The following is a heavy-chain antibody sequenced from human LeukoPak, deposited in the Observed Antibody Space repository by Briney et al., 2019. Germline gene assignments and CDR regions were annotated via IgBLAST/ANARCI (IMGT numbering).Heavy chain of an antibody. CDR3: ARLDRLPDDAFDI. CDR2: INWNGGST. J-gene: IGHJ3*02. V-gene: IGHV3-20*04. D-gene: IGHD3/OR15-3a*01. CDR1: GFTVSSNY. Sequence: GSLRLSCAASGFTVSSNYMSWVRQAPGKGLEWVSGINWNGGSTGYADSVKGRFTISRDNAKNSLYLQMNSLRAEDTALYYCARLDRLPDDAFDIWGQGTMVTVSS.